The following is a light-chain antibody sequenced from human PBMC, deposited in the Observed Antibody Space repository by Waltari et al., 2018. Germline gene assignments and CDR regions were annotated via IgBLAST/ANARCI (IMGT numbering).Light chain of an antibody. CDR2: GAS. J-gene: IGKJ1*01. CDR1: QSVSSN. CDR3: QQYNNWPPAPWT. V-gene: IGKV3-15*01. Sequence: EIVMTQSPATLSVSPGERATLPCRASQSVSSNLTWYHQKPGQAPRLLIYGASTRATGIPARFSGSGSGTEFTLTISSLQSEDFAVYYCQQYNNWPPAPWTFGQGTKVEIK.